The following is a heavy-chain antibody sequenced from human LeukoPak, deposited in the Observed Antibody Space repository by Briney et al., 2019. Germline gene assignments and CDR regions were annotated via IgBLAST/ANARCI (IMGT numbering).Heavy chain of an antibody. Sequence: ASVKVSSKVSGYTLTELSMHWVRQAPGKGLEWMGGFDPEDGETIYAQKFQGRVTMTEDTSTDTAYMELSSLRSEDTAVYYCATSTLQDDAFDIWGQGTMVTVSS. CDR3: ATSTLQDDAFDI. CDR2: FDPEDGET. D-gene: IGHD3-16*01. CDR1: GYTLTELS. V-gene: IGHV1-24*01. J-gene: IGHJ3*02.